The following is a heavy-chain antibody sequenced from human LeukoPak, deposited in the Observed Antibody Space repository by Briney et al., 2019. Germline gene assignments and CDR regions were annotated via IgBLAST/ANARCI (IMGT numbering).Heavy chain of an antibody. CDR2: ISYDGSNK. Sequence: GGSLRLSCAASGFTFSSYAMNWVRQAPGKGLEWVAIISYDGSNKYYADSVKGRFTISRDNSEKTLYLQMNRLRAEDTAVYYCARGGYYDILTRVFGSWGQGTLVTVSS. J-gene: IGHJ4*02. D-gene: IGHD3-9*01. V-gene: IGHV3-30*04. CDR3: ARGGYYDILTRVFGS. CDR1: GFTFSSYA.